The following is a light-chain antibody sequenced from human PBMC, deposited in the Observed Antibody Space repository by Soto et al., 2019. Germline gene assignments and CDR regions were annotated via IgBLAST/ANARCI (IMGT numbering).Light chain of an antibody. Sequence: DIQMTQSPSTLSASVGDRVTITCRASQSISSWLAWYQQKPGKAPKVLIYKASSLGSGVPARFSGSGSGTDFTLTITSLQPDDFATYYCQQYTSYYTFSQGTKLEIK. CDR1: QSISSW. V-gene: IGKV1-5*03. CDR2: KAS. J-gene: IGKJ2*01. CDR3: QQYTSYYT.